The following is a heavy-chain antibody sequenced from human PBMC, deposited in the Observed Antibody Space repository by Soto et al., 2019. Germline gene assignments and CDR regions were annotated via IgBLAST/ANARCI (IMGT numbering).Heavy chain of an antibody. CDR2: IYYSGST. CDR3: ARYIVVVPAAIGRFRFDP. J-gene: IGHJ5*02. Sequence: SETLSLTCTVSGGSISSSSYYWGWIRQPPGKGLEWIGSIYYSGSTYYNPSLKSRVTISVDTSKNQFSLKLSSVTAADTAVYYCARYIVVVPAAIGRFRFDPWGQGTLVTVSS. D-gene: IGHD2-2*01. CDR1: GGSISSSSYY. V-gene: IGHV4-39*01.